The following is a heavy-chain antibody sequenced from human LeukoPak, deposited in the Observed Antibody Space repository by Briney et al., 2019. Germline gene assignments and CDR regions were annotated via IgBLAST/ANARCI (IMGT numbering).Heavy chain of an antibody. V-gene: IGHV3-48*04. CDR1: GFTFSTYT. CDR2: ISSSGTTI. D-gene: IGHD6-13*01. Sequence: PGGSLRLSCAASGFTFSTYTMNWVRQAPGKGLEWVSYISSSGTTIYYADSMKGRFTISRDNAKNSLYLQMNSLRAEDTAVYYCARGAAVGTSRFDYWGQGTLVTVSS. CDR3: ARGAAVGTSRFDY. J-gene: IGHJ4*02.